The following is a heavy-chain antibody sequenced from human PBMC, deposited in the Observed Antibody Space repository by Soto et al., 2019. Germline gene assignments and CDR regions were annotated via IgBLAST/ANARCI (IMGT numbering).Heavy chain of an antibody. V-gene: IGHV3-23*01. D-gene: IGHD2-15*01. Sequence: GGSLRLSCAASGFTYSSYAMSWVRQAPGKGLEWVSAISGSGGSTYYADSVKGRFTISRDSSKNTLYLQMNSLRAEDTAVYYCAKLASVVVVAVYYFDYWGQGTLVTVSS. CDR1: GFTYSSYA. J-gene: IGHJ4*02. CDR3: AKLASVVVVAVYYFDY. CDR2: ISGSGGST.